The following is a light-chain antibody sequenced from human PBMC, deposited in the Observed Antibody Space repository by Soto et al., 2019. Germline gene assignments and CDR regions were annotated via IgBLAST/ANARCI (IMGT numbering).Light chain of an antibody. CDR3: QHYGCPPWT. Sequence: EIVMSLSPATLSVSKGERATLSCRASQRVRSNLAWYHQTPGQAPRLLIDAASTRATGTPARFSGSGSGTEFTPTISSLQAEDGVVYCRQHYGCPPWTFCQGTKVDIK. J-gene: IGKJ1*01. CDR2: AAS. V-gene: IGKV3D-15*01. CDR1: QRVRSN.